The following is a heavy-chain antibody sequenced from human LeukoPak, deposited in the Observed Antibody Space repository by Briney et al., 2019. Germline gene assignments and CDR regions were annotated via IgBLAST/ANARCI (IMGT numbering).Heavy chain of an antibody. Sequence: GRSLRLSCAASGFTFSSYGMHWDRQAPGKGLEWVAVISYDGSNKYYADSVKGRFTISRDNSKNTLYLQMNSLRAEDTAVYYCAKDGPFSFTSCPDYWGQGTLVTVSS. J-gene: IGHJ4*02. CDR2: ISYDGSNK. CDR1: GFTFSSYG. V-gene: IGHV3-30*18. CDR3: AKDGPFSFTSCPDY. D-gene: IGHD2-2*01.